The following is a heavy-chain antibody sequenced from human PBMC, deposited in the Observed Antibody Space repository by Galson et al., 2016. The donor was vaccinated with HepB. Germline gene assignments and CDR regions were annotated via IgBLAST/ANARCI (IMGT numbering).Heavy chain of an antibody. CDR1: GVSITSGDYY. V-gene: IGHV4-31*03. J-gene: IGHJ6*02. CDR3: ARYGSGSYKEDV. D-gene: IGHD3-10*01. Sequence: TLSLTCTVSGVSITSGDYYWSWIRQHPGKGLEWIGYIYYSGKRHYNPSLESRVTMSVGASKNQFSLNLTSVTAADTAIYYCARYGSGSYKEDVWGQGTTVTVSS. CDR2: IYYSGKR.